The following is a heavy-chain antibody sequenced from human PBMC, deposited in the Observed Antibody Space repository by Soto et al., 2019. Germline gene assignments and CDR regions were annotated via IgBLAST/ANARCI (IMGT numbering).Heavy chain of an antibody. Sequence: QVHLVESGGGVGQPGRPLRLSCAASGLSFGDDAMHWVRQAPGKGLEWVAVITYDGSTKNYADSVRGRFTISRDNSKSTLYLHMDSLITDDTAVYYCARDVGTQMDFWSTSGMDVWGQGTTVTVSS. CDR3: ARDVGTQMDFWSTSGMDV. CDR2: ITYDGSTK. V-gene: IGHV3-30-3*01. D-gene: IGHD3-3*01. J-gene: IGHJ6*02. CDR1: GLSFGDDA.